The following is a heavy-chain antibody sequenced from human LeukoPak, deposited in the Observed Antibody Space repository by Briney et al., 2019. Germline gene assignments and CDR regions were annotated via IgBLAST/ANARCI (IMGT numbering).Heavy chain of an antibody. CDR3: ARTNNMDV. J-gene: IGHJ6*03. V-gene: IGHV4-39*07. CDR2: INYRGRT. CDR1: GGSISSSNYY. Sequence: PSETLSLTCTVSGGSISSSNYYWGWIRQPPGKGLEWIGSINYRGRTYYNPSLKSRVTISVDTSKNQFSLKLSSVTAADTAVYYCARTNNMDVWGKGTTVTVSS. D-gene: IGHD2-8*01.